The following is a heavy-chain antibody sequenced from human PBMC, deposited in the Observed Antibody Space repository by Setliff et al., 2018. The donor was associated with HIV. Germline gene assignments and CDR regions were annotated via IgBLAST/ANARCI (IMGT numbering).Heavy chain of an antibody. Sequence: SETLSLTCTVSGGSIISGSNYWSWIRQPAGKGLEWIGRIYTSGSTNYNPSLKSRVTMSVDTSKNQFSLNLNSVTAADTAVYYCVRGPHTSSWYGGYAFDIWGQGTMVTVS. CDR1: GGSIISGSNY. CDR3: VRGPHTSSWYGGYAFDI. V-gene: IGHV4-61*02. CDR2: IYTSGST. J-gene: IGHJ3*02. D-gene: IGHD6-13*01.